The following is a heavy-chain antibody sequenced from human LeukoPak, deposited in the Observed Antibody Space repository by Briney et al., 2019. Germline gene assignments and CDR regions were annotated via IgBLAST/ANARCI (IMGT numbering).Heavy chain of an antibody. D-gene: IGHD5-18*01. Sequence: GGSLRLSCAASGFTFDDYGMSWVRQAPGKGLEWVSGINWNGGSTGYADSVKGRFTISRDNAKNSLYLQMNSLRAEDTALYYCARDSDDVDTAIVEGGLDYWGQGTMVTVSS. V-gene: IGHV3-20*04. CDR2: INWNGGST. CDR1: GFTFDDYG. CDR3: ARDSDDVDTAIVEGGLDY. J-gene: IGHJ3*01.